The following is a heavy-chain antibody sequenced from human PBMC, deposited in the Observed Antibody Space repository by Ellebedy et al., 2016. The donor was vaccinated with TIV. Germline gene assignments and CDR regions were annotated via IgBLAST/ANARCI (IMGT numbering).Heavy chain of an antibody. J-gene: IGHJ5*02. CDR3: ARGGGWLRGLREPRFDP. CDR2: IIPILGIA. Sequence: SVKVSCXASGGTFSSYAISWVRQAPGQGLEWMGRIIPILGIANYAQKFQGRVTITADKSTSTAYMELSSLRSEDTAVYYCARGGGWLRGLREPRFDPWGQGTLVTVSS. V-gene: IGHV1-69*04. CDR1: GGTFSSYA. D-gene: IGHD5-12*01.